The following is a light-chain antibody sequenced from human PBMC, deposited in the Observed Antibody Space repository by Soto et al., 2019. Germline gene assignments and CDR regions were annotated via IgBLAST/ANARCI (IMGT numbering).Light chain of an antibody. V-gene: IGKV3-20*01. CDR3: QQHDILPIT. J-gene: IGKJ5*01. CDR2: GAS. CDR1: QSVSSSY. Sequence: EIVLTQSPGTLSLSPGERATLSCRASQSVSSSYFAWYQHKPGQAPRLLISGASRRATGIPDRFSGAGSGTDFTLTISRLEPEDFALYYCQQHDILPITFGQGTRLEIK.